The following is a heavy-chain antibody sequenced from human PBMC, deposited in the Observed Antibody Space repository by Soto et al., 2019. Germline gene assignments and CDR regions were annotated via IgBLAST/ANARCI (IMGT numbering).Heavy chain of an antibody. CDR2: IYYSGST. CDR3: ARAPYGDYAEHYYYYGMDV. V-gene: IGHV4-31*11. CDR1: GESFSGYY. D-gene: IGHD4-17*01. Sequence: SETLSLTCAVYGESFSGYYWSWIRQHPGKGLEWIGYIYYSGSTYYNPSLKSRVTISVDTSKNQFSLKLSSVTAADTAVYYCARAPYGDYAEHYYYYGMDVWGQGTTVTVSS. J-gene: IGHJ6*02.